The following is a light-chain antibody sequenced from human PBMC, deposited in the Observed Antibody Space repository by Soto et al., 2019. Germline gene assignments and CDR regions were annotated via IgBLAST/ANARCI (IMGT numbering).Light chain of an antibody. CDR1: NSNIESNY. V-gene: IGLV1-47*01. CDR2: MNN. CDR3: AAWDASLSAVL. Sequence: QSVLTQPPSASGPPGQSVAISCSGSNSNIESNYVYWYQHLPGTAPKLLIYMNNQRPSGVPDRFFGSKSGTSASLVIIGLRSEDEAEYYCAAWDASLSAVLFGGGTKVTVL. J-gene: IGLJ2*01.